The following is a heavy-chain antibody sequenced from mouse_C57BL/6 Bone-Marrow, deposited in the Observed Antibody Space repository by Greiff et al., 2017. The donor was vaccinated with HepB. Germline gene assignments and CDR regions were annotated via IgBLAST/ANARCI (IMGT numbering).Heavy chain of an antibody. J-gene: IGHJ3*01. CDR2: IDPENGDT. CDR3: TTCLFITTAEY. CDR1: GFNIKGDD. Sequence: EVQLKQSGAELVRPGASVKLSCKASGFNIKGDDMRWVKQRTEQGLEWIGWIDPENGDTDYAAKFQGKATITADTSSNTAYLQLSSLTSEDTAVYYRTTCLFITTAEYWGPETLLSLSA. D-gene: IGHD1-1*01. V-gene: IGHV14-4*01.